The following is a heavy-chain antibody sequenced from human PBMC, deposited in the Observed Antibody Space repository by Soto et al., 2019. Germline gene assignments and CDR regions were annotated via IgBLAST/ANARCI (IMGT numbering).Heavy chain of an antibody. CDR1: GYTFTGYA. D-gene: IGHD4-17*01. CDR2: MNPNSGNT. J-gene: IGHJ4*02. CDR3: ARTLYGDNVDY. V-gene: IGHV1-8*02. Sequence: ASVKVSCKASGYTFTGYAMHWVRQAPGQGLEWMGWMNPNSGNTGYAQKFQGRVTMTRNTSISTAYMELSSLRSEDTAVYYCARTLYGDNVDYWGQGTLVTVSS.